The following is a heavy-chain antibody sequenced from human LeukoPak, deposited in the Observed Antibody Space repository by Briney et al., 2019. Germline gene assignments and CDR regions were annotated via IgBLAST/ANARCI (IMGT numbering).Heavy chain of an antibody. V-gene: IGHV3-33*01. D-gene: IGHD3-10*01. CDR3: ARDHYLNYGSGSYSSEPNYYYYGMDV. CDR2: IWNDGSNK. CDR1: GFTFSNYG. J-gene: IGHJ6*02. Sequence: GGSLRLSCAASGFTFSNYGMHWVRQAPGKGLEGVAVIWNDGSNKYYADSVKGRFTISRDNSKNTLYLQMNSLRAEDTAVYYCARDHYLNYGSGSYSSEPNYYYYGMDVWGQGTTVTVSS.